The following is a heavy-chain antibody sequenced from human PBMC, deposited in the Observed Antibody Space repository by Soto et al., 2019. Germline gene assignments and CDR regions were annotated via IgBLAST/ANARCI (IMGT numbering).Heavy chain of an antibody. J-gene: IGHJ6*02. CDR2: IGTAGDT. V-gene: IGHV3-13*01. CDR1: GFTFSSYD. Sequence: GGSLRLSCAASGFTFSSYDMHWVRQATGKGLEWVSAIGTAGDTYYPGSVKGRFTISRENAKNSLYLQMNSLRAEDTAVYYCARGYSSSWYYYGMDVWGQGTTVTVSS. D-gene: IGHD6-13*01. CDR3: ARGYSSSWYYYGMDV.